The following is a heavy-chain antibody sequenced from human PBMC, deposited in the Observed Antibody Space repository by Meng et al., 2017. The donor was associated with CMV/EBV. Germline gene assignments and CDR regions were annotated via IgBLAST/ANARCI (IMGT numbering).Heavy chain of an antibody. CDR1: GGSISSSSYY. D-gene: IGHD3-9*01. J-gene: IGHJ5*02. V-gene: IGHV4-39*07. CDR3: ARSPPDILTGYHTPDWFDP. CDR2: IYYSGST. Sequence: GSLRLSCTVSGGSISSSSYYWGWIRQPPGEGLEWIGSIYYSGSTYYNPSLKSRVTISVDTSKNQFSLKLSSVTAADTAVYYCARSPPDILTGYHTPDWFDPWGQGTLVTVSS.